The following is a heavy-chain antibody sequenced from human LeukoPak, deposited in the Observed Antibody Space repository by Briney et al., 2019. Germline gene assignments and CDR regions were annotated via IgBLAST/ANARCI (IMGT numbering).Heavy chain of an antibody. CDR1: GGTFSSYA. CDR3: ARDYYGLGTPFDP. J-gene: IGHJ5*02. CDR2: IIPILGIA. Sequence: ASVKVSCKASGGTFSSYAISWVRQAPGQGLEWMGRIIPILGIANYAQKFQGRVTITAEKSTSTAYMELSSLRSEDTAVYYCARDYYGLGTPFDPWGQGTLVTVSS. D-gene: IGHD3-10*01. V-gene: IGHV1-69*04.